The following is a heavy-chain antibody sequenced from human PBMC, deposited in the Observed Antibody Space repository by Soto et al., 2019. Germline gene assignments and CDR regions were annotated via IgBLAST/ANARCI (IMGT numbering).Heavy chain of an antibody. CDR3: ARDVGLQHDTGYYDVWSGKNNWFDP. CDR1: GGSISGHY. V-gene: IGHV4-59*11. D-gene: IGHD3-3*01. Sequence: LSLTCTVSGGSISGHYWSWIRQPPGKGLQYIGYISYSGSTNYNPSLKSRVTISVDTSNNQFSLRLSSVTAADTAVYYCARDVGLQHDTGYYDVWSGKNNWFDPWGQGILVTVSS. CDR2: ISYSGST. J-gene: IGHJ5*02.